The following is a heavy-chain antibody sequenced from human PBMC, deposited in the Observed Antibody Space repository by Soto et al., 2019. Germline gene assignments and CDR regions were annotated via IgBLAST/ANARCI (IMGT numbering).Heavy chain of an antibody. Sequence: SETLSLTCSVSGDSVTNYYWSWIRQPPGKGLEWVGYIYYSGSTNYHPSLKSRVTISVDRSKNQFSLELRSVTAADTAVYYCVRSPDVSVTAAMGAFEIWGQGTRVTVSS. CDR2: IYYSGST. CDR3: VRSPDVSVTAAMGAFEI. D-gene: IGHD2-2*01. V-gene: IGHV4-59*02. J-gene: IGHJ3*02. CDR1: GDSVTNYY.